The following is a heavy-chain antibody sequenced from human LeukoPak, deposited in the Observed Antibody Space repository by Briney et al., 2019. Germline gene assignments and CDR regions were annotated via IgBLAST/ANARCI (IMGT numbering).Heavy chain of an antibody. Sequence: ASVKVSCKTSGYSFTSYNLHWVRQAPGQRLEWMGIINPSGGSTSYAQKFQGRVTMTRDMSTSTVYMELSSLRSEDTAVYYCATGYSFDYWGQGTLVTVSS. CDR3: ATGYSFDY. CDR1: GYSFTSYN. V-gene: IGHV1-46*01. CDR2: INPSGGST. J-gene: IGHJ4*02.